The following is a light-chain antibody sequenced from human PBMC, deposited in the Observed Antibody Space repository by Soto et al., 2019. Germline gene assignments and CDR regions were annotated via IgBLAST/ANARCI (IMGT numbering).Light chain of an antibody. CDR3: SSYAGSNNYV. J-gene: IGLJ1*01. Sequence: QSVLAQPPSASGSPGQSVTISCTGTSSDVGGYNYVSWYQQHPGKAPKLMIYEVSKRPSGVPDRFSGSKSGNTASLTVSGLQAEDEADYYCSSYAGSNNYVVGTGTKVNVL. CDR2: EVS. CDR1: SSDVGGYNY. V-gene: IGLV2-8*01.